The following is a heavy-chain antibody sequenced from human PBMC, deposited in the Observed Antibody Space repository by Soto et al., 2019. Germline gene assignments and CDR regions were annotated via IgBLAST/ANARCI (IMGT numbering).Heavy chain of an antibody. D-gene: IGHD2-2*02. CDR3: ARSTTSCYSLCWFDP. CDR1: GYTFTTYT. V-gene: IGHV1-3*01. J-gene: IGHJ5*02. Sequence: ASVKVSCKASGYTFTTYTIQWVRQAPGQRLEWMGWINAGNGETKYSQNFQGRVTITRDTSASTAYMELNSLRSEDTAFYYCARSTTSCYSLCWFDPWGQGTLVTVSS. CDR2: INAGNGET.